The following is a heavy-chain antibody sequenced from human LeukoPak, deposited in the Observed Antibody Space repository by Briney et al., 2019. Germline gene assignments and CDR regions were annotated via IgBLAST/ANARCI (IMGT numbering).Heavy chain of an antibody. Sequence: PGGSLRLSCAASGFTFSSCWMNWVRQAPGKGLVWVSRIASDGSSTTYADSVEGRFSISRDNAKNTLYLQMNSLRVEDTAVYYCVRDFRSADYWGQGTLVTVSS. V-gene: IGHV3-74*01. J-gene: IGHJ4*02. CDR1: GFTFSSCW. CDR2: IASDGSST. CDR3: VRDFRSADY.